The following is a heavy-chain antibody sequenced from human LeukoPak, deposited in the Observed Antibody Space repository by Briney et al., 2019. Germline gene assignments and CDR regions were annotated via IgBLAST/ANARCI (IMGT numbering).Heavy chain of an antibody. V-gene: IGHV3-21*04. CDR3: ASDVGYCSSTSCYASGFDY. D-gene: IGHD2-2*01. J-gene: IGHJ4*02. CDR1: GFTFSTYW. Sequence: PGGSLRLSCAASGFTFSTYWMNWVRQAPGKGLEWVSSISSSSSYIYYADSVKGRFTISRDNAKNSLYLQMNSLRAEDTAVYYCASDVGYCSSTSCYASGFDYWGQGTLVTVSS. CDR2: ISSSSSYI.